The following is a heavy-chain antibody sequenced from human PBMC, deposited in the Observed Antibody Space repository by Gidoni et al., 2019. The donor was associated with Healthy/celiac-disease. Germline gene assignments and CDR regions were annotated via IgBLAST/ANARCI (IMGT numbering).Heavy chain of an antibody. CDR3: ARVTTVTTMFDY. D-gene: IGHD4-17*01. J-gene: IGHJ4*02. Sequence: QVQLPASGPALVKPSGTLSTTCPGSGGSISCYYWSWSPQPPGKGLEWIGYTYYSGSTNYNPALKSRVTISVDTSKSQFSLKLSSVTAADTAVYYCARVTTVTTMFDYWGQGTLVTVSS. V-gene: IGHV4-59*01. CDR2: TYYSGST. CDR1: GGSISCYY.